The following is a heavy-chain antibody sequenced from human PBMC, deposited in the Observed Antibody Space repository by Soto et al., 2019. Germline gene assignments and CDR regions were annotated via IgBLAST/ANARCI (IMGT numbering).Heavy chain of an antibody. CDR2: INHGGDT. D-gene: IGHD2-2*01. CDR1: GGSLSGNF. J-gene: IGHJ3*02. Sequence: QVQLPQWAAGLLKPSETLSLTCAVSGGSLSGNFWCWIRQTPGKGLDWIAEINHGGDTKDSPSLKSRVTISVDTSKNQFSLKVNSVSAADPAVYDCARGEFGFSYCTSTSSHCAFGIWGQGTMVTVSS. CDR3: ARGEFGFSYCTSTSSHCAFGI. V-gene: IGHV4-34*01.